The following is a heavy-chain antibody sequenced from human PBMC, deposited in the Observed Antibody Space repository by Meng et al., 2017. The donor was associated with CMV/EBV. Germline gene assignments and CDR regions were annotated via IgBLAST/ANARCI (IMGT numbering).Heavy chain of an antibody. V-gene: IGHV2-5*02. CDR3: AHKGRRMAAAGINWFDP. CDR2: IYWDDDK. CDR1: GFSLSTSGVG. D-gene: IGHD6-13*01. J-gene: IGHJ5*02. Sequence: QTTFKESGPTLVKPPQTLTLTCTFSGFSLSTSGVGVGWIRQPPGKALEWLALIYWDDDKRYSPSLKSRLTITKDTSKNQVVLTMTNMDPVDTATYYCAHKGRRMAAAGINWFDPWGQGTLVTVSS.